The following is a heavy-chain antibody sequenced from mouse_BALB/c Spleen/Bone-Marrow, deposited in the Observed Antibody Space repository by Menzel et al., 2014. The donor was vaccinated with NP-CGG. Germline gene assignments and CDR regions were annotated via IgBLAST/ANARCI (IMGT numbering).Heavy chain of an antibody. Sequence: VQLVESGAELVRPGSSVKISCKASGYAFSSYRMNWVKQRPGQGLEWIGQIYPGDGDTNYSGKFKGKATLTADESSSTAYMQLSSLTSEDSAVYFCAFGNYDFDYWGQGTTLTVSS. V-gene: IGHV1-80*01. CDR3: AFGNYDFDY. D-gene: IGHD2-1*01. J-gene: IGHJ2*01. CDR2: IYPGDGDT. CDR1: GYAFSSYR.